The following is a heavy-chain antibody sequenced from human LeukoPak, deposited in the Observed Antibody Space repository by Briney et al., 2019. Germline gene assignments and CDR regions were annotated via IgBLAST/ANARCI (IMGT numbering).Heavy chain of an antibody. Sequence: PGGSLRLSCAASGFTFDDYGMSWVRQAPGKGLAWVSGVNWNGGSTGYADSVKGRFTISRDNAKNSLYLQMNSLRAEDTALYYCARVGTYYDILAGYYSTYFDYWGQGTLVTVSS. J-gene: IGHJ4*02. CDR3: ARVGTYYDILAGYYSTYFDY. CDR2: VNWNGGST. V-gene: IGHV3-20*04. CDR1: GFTFDDYG. D-gene: IGHD3-9*01.